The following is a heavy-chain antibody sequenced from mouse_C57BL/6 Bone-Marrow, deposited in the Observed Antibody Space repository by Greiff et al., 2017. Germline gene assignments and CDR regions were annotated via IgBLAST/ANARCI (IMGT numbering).Heavy chain of an antibody. J-gene: IGHJ3*01. CDR1: GYTFTSYW. Sequence: QVHVKQPGTELVKPGASVKLSCKASGYTFTSYWLNWVKQRPGQGLEWIGNINPSNGGTNYNEKFKSKATHTVDKSSSTAYMQLSSQTSEDSSVYYCARNERLRAWFAYWGQGTLVTVSA. CDR2: INPSNGGT. CDR3: ARNERLRAWFAY. D-gene: IGHD2-4*01. V-gene: IGHV1-53*01.